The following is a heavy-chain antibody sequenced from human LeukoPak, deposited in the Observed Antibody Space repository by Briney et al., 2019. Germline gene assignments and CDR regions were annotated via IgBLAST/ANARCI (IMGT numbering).Heavy chain of an antibody. Sequence: SETLSLTCTVSGGSISSYYWSWIRQPPGKGLEWIGYIYYSGSTNYNPSLKSRVTISVDTSKNQFSLKLSSVTAADTAVYYRARSPFTYGGFIDYWGQGTLVTVSS. CDR1: GGSISSYY. CDR2: IYYSGST. V-gene: IGHV4-59*01. D-gene: IGHD4-23*01. J-gene: IGHJ4*02. CDR3: ARSPFTYGGFIDY.